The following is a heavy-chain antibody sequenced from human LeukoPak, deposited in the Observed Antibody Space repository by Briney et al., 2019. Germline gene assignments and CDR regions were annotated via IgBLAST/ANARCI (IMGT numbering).Heavy chain of an antibody. CDR2: INHSGST. D-gene: IGHD1-26*01. Sequence: SETLSLTCAVYGGSFSGYYWSWIRQPPGKGLEWIGEINHSGSTNYNPSLKSRVTISVDTSKNQFSPKLSSVTAADTAVYYCARVGAWGVFDYWGQGTLVTVSS. CDR1: GGSFSGYY. CDR3: ARVGAWGVFDY. J-gene: IGHJ4*02. V-gene: IGHV4-34*01.